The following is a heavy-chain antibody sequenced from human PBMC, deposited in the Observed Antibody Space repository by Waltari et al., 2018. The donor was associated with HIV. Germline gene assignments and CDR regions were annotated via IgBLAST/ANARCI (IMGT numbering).Heavy chain of an antibody. D-gene: IGHD3-22*01. CDR3: ARLPLEVDYHDNSGYYIYFDI. J-gene: IGHJ4*02. CDR2: INESGNM. CDR1: GGSLSGYS. V-gene: IGHV4-34*01. Sequence: QVRLQQLGAGLLKPSQTLSLTCAVYGGSLSGYSWGWIRQPPGKGLEWIGEINESGNMKYNPSLKTRVTMSVDASKKQFSRKLRSVAAADTAIYYCARLPLEVDYHDNSGYYIYFDIWGQGTRLTVSS.